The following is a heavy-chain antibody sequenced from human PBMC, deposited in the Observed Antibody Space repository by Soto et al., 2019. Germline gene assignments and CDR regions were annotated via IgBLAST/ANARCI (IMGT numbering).Heavy chain of an antibody. V-gene: IGHV4-34*01. CDR3: ARGTFRSNYYDNTYDNWFDS. D-gene: IGHD3-22*01. CDR1: GGSFNGYQ. CDR2: INYRGDT. Sequence: PSETLSLTCAVDGGSFNGYQWTWIRQAPGKGLEWIGEINYRGDTNYNASLASRVAVSVDTSMRQFSLRLTSVTAADTGVYYCARGTFRSNYYDNTYDNWFDSWGQGTQVTVSS. J-gene: IGHJ5*01.